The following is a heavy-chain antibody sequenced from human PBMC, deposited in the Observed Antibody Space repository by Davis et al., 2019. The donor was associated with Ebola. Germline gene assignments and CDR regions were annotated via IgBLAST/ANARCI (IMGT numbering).Heavy chain of an antibody. V-gene: IGHV3-23*01. D-gene: IGHD1-26*01. CDR1: GFTFRSLA. J-gene: IGHJ3*02. CDR2: MSSGGNI. CDR3: TRALSGSSYDASDI. Sequence: GESLKTPCAAPGFTFRSLAMSWVRQAPGKGLEWVSIMSSGGNIYYADSLKGRFTISRDNSKNTLYLQMNYLRAEDTAIYYCTRALSGSSYDASDIWGQGTTVTVSS.